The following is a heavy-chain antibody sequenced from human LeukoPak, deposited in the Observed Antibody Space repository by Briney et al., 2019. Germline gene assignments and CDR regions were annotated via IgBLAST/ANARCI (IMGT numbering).Heavy chain of an antibody. J-gene: IGHJ4*02. Sequence: SETLSLICAVYGGSFSGYFWSWIRQPAGKGLEWIGEINHSGSTNHNPSLKSRVTMSVDTSKNQFSLKLTSVTAADTAVYYCARVARRGYTYGYPDYWGQGTLVTVSS. CDR3: ARVARRGYTYGYPDY. CDR2: INHSGST. D-gene: IGHD5-12*01. CDR1: GGSFSGYF. V-gene: IGHV4-34*01.